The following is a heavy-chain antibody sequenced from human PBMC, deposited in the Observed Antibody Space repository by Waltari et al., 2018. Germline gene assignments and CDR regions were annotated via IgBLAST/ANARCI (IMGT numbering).Heavy chain of an antibody. J-gene: IGHJ4*02. D-gene: IGHD4-17*01. CDR3: ARLGDYGVNLPPQ. V-gene: IGHV4-38-2*01. CDR1: NSSLSRGFY. CDR2: FLHSGYT. Sequence: VQLQESGPGVVKPSETLSLTCAVPNSSLSRGFYWGWIRQAPGKGLEWIGSFLHSGYTNFNPSLKSRATISVQTAKNQFSLRLTSVTAADTAMYYCARLGDYGVNLPPQWGQGTLVAVSS.